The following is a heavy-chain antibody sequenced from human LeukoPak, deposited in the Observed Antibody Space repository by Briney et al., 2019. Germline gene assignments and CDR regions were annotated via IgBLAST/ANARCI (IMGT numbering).Heavy chain of an antibody. D-gene: IGHD3-22*01. CDR1: GGSISSSSYY. J-gene: IGHJ5*02. Sequence: KTSETLSLTCTVAGGSISSSSYYWGWIRQPPGKGLEWIGEINHSGSTNYNPSLKSRVTISVDTSKNQFSLKLSSVTAADTAVYYCARYHYYDSSGYYWFDPWGQGTLVTVSS. CDR3: ARYHYYDSSGYYWFDP. V-gene: IGHV4-39*07. CDR2: INHSGST.